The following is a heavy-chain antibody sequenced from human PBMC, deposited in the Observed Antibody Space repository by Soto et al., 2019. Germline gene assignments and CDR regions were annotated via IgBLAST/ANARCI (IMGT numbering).Heavy chain of an antibody. J-gene: IGHJ5*02. D-gene: IGHD4-17*01. V-gene: IGHV2-5*01. Sequence: HITLKESGPTLVKPTQTLTLTSTFPGFSLSTVGVGVSWIRQPPAKAPQWLALIYWNGDNYYSPSLTNRLTISKDTSKHQVALTMTDMDPVDAGTFFCAPKGQTVGAGFDPWGQGPLVTVSS. CDR2: IYWNGDN. CDR1: GFSLSTVGVG. CDR3: APKGQTVGAGFDP.